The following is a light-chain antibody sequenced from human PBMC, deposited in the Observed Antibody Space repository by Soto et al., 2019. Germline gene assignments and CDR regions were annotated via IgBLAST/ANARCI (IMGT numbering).Light chain of an antibody. CDR3: QSFDSSLSGSV. J-gene: IGLJ2*01. CDR1: RSNIGAGYD. Sequence: QSVLTQPPSVSGAPGQRVTISFTGSRSNIGAGYDVHWYQQLPGRAPKLLIYANNNRPSGVPDRFSGSKSGTSASRAIAGLQAEDEADYYCQSFDSSLSGSVFGGGTQVTVL. CDR2: ANN. V-gene: IGLV1-40*01.